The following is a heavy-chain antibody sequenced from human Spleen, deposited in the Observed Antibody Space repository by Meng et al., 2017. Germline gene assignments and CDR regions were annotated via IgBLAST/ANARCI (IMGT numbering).Heavy chain of an antibody. V-gene: IGHV4-34*01. CDR1: GGSFSGYN. CDR3: QKLAGGSDS. Sequence: QVQLQQWGAVLLKPSETLSLTCAVYGGSFSGYNWSWIRQPPGKGLEWIGEIDHSGGTNYNPSLKSRVTISVDTSKNQFSLKLSSVTAADTAVYYCQKLAGGSDSWGQGTLVTVSS. D-gene: IGHD2-8*02. J-gene: IGHJ4*02. CDR2: IDHSGGT.